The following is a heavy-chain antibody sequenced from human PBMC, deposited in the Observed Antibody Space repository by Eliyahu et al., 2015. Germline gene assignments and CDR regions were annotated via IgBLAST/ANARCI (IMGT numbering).Heavy chain of an antibody. J-gene: IGHJ6*02. CDR1: GFPFXXYA. CDR2: ISWNSGSI. Sequence: EVQLVESGGGLVQPGRSLXLSCAASGFPFXXYAMHWVRQAPGKGLEWVSGISWNSGSIGYADSVKGRFTISRDNAKNSLYLQMNSLRAEDTALYYCAKAVALLGYYYYGMDVWGQGTTVTVSS. D-gene: IGHD6-19*01. CDR3: AKAVALLGYYYYGMDV. V-gene: IGHV3-9*01.